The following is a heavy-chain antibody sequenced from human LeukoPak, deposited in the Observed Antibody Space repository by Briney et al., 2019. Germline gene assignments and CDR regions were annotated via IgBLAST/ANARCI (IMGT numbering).Heavy chain of an antibody. CDR2: INHCGST. J-gene: IGHJ6*03. V-gene: IGHV4-34*01. D-gene: IGHD3-16*02. CDR3: ARLLYDYVWGSYRYHDRYYMDV. CDR1: GGSFSGYY. Sequence: SETLSLTCAVYGGSFSGYYWSWIRQPPGKGLEWIGEINHCGSTNYNPSLKSRVTTSVDTSKNQFSLKLSSVTAADTAVYYCARLLYDYVWGSYRYHDRYYMDVWGKGTTVTVSS.